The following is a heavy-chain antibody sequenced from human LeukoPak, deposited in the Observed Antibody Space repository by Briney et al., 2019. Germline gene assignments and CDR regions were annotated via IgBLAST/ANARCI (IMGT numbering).Heavy chain of an antibody. D-gene: IGHD1-26*01. J-gene: IGHJ4*02. CDR2: ISAYNGNT. Sequence: ASVKVSCKASGYTFTSYGISWVRRAPGQGLEWMGWISAYNGNTNYAQKLQGRVTMTTDTSTSTAYMELRSLRSDDTAVYYCARGLESIVGASHLDYWGQGTLVTVSS. V-gene: IGHV1-18*01. CDR1: GYTFTSYG. CDR3: ARGLESIVGASHLDY.